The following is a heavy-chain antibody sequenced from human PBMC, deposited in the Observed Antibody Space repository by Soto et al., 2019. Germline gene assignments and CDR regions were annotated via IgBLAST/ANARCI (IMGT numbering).Heavy chain of an antibody. V-gene: IGHV3-48*02. CDR3: VGDQDVHTPMVHGNY. Sequence: EVPLVESGGGLVQPGESLRLSCTASGITFSSYSMNWVRQAPGKGLEWLSYISSSKTTYADSVKGRFTISRDNAKNSVYLQMNSLRDEDTAMYYCVGDQDVHTPMVHGNYWGRGTRVTVSS. J-gene: IGHJ4*02. D-gene: IGHD5-18*01. CDR2: ISSSKTT. CDR1: GITFSSYS.